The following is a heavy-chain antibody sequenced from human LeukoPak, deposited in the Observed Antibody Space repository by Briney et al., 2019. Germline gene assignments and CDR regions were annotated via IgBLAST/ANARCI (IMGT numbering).Heavy chain of an antibody. Sequence: PPQTLSLTCTVSGGSISSGDYYWSWIRQPPGKGLEWIGYIYYSGSTYYNPSLKSRVTISVDTSKSQFSLKLSSVTAADTAVYYCARDGRYSSSWYYMDVWGKGTTVTVSS. D-gene: IGHD6-13*01. J-gene: IGHJ6*03. CDR3: ARDGRYSSSWYYMDV. CDR1: GGSISSGDYY. CDR2: IYYSGST. V-gene: IGHV4-30-4*08.